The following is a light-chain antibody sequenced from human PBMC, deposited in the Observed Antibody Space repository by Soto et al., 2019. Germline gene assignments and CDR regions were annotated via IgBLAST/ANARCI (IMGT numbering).Light chain of an antibody. CDR2: AAS. V-gene: IGKV1-39*01. J-gene: IGKJ1*01. Sequence: DIQMTQSPSSLSASVGDRLTITCRASQSIVSYLNWYQPKPGKPPKLLIYAASDLQIGVPSGFSGSGSGTDFTLTISSLQPEDCSTYYCQQSFTLPRTFGQGTKVEIK. CDR1: QSIVSY. CDR3: QQSFTLPRT.